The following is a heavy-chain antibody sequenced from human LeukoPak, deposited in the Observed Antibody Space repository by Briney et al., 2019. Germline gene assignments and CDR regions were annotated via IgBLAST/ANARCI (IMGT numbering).Heavy chain of an antibody. J-gene: IGHJ6*02. V-gene: IGHV4-39*01. D-gene: IGHD1-1*01. CDR2: IYYSGST. CDR3: ARSGTVTNYYYYGMDV. CDR1: GGSISSSSSY. Sequence: SETLSLTCTVSGGSISSSSSYWAWLRQPPGKGLEWIGSIYYSGSTYYNPSLKSRVTISVDTSKNQFSLKLSSVTAADTAVYYCARSGTVTNYYYYGMDVWGQGTTVTVSS.